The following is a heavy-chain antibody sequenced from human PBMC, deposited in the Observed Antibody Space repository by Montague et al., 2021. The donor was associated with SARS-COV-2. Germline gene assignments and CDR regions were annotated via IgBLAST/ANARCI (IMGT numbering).Heavy chain of an antibody. Sequence: CAISGDSVSSNNAAWNWIRQSPSRGLEWLGRTNYRPKWHYDYAVSVKSRILIIPNTSENQFSLQLNSVTPEDTAVYYCARGRYSSSWYGLRNWFDPWGQGTLVTVSS. J-gene: IGHJ5*02. CDR2: TNYRPKWHY. CDR3: ARGRYSSSWYGLRNWFDP. D-gene: IGHD6-13*01. CDR1: GDSVSSNNAA. V-gene: IGHV6-1*01.